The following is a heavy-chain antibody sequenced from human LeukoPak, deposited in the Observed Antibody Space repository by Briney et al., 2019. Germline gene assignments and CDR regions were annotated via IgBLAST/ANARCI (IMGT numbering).Heavy chain of an antibody. V-gene: IGHV1-18*01. CDR2: ISAYNGIT. CDR3: ARVPPLTGYYTGKLDY. J-gene: IGHJ4*02. Sequence: ASVKVSCKASGYTFTSYGISWVRQAPGQGLEWMGWISAYNGITNYAQKLQGRVTMTTDTSTSTAYMELRSLRSDDTAVYYCARVPPLTGYYTGKLDYWGQGTLVTVSS. D-gene: IGHD3-9*01. CDR1: GYTFTSYG.